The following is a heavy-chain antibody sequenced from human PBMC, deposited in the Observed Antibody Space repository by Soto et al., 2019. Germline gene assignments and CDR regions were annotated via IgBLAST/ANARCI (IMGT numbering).Heavy chain of an antibody. CDR2: ISYDGSNK. Sequence: GGSLRLSCAASGFTFSSYGMHWVRQAPGKGLEWVAVISYDGSNKYYADSVKGRFTISRDNSKNTLYLQMNSLRAEDTAVYYCAKDRQAVTMVRGVIITPPSDWGQGTLVTLSS. V-gene: IGHV3-30*18. J-gene: IGHJ4*02. CDR1: GFTFSSYG. CDR3: AKDRQAVTMVRGVIITPPSD. D-gene: IGHD3-10*01.